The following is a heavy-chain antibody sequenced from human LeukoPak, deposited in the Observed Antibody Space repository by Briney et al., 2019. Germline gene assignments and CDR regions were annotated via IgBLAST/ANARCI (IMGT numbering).Heavy chain of an antibody. CDR1: GFNSSAYV. J-gene: IGHJ4*02. Sequence: GGSLRLSCVASGFNSSAYVMSWFRQAPGKGLEWVSSISGSGRSLYYAVSIKGRFNISRDNSKNILYLQMDRLRAEDTAIYYCATEVVYWGQGALVTVSS. V-gene: IGHV3-23*01. CDR2: ISGSGRSL. CDR3: ATEVVY.